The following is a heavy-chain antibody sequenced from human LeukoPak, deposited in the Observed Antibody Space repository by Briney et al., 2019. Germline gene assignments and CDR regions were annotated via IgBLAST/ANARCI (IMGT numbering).Heavy chain of an antibody. D-gene: IGHD6-13*01. Sequence: AAVKVSCTASGHTFTSYGISWVRQPPAQGLEWMGWISAYSGNTNYAHKLQGRGTMTTDTSTSKAYRELRSVRSDDTGVYYCASTRTLNQLVFDYWGQGTLVTVSS. V-gene: IGHV1-18*04. CDR1: GHTFTSYG. CDR3: ASTRTLNQLVFDY. CDR2: ISAYSGNT. J-gene: IGHJ4*02.